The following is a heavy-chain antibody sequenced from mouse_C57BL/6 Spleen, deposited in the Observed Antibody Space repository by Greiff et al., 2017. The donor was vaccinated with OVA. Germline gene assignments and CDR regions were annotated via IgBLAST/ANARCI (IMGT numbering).Heavy chain of an antibody. CDR3: ASGPYYAMDY. CDR1: GYSITSGYY. D-gene: IGHD3-1*01. V-gene: IGHV3-6*01. Sequence: EVKLMESGPGLVKPSQSLSLTCSVTGYSITSGYYWNWIRQFPGNKLEWMGYISYDGSNNYNPSLKNRISITRDTSKNQFFLKLNSVTTEDTATYYCASGPYYAMDYWGQGTSVTVSS. J-gene: IGHJ4*01. CDR2: ISYDGSN.